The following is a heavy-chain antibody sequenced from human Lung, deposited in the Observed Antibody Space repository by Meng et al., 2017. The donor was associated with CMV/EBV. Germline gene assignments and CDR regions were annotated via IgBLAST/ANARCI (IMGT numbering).Heavy chain of an antibody. J-gene: IGHJ4*02. CDR2: IDWNGGST. CDR3: ARDGYDDYGDYAFFS. CDR1: ELTFDGYG. V-gene: IGHV3-20*03. D-gene: IGHD4-17*01. Sequence: SELTFDGYGMSWVREAPGKGLEWVYGIDWNGGSTGYADAVKGRFTISRDNAKNSLYLQMNTLRAEDTALYYCARDGYDDYGDYAFFSWGQGTLVTVSS.